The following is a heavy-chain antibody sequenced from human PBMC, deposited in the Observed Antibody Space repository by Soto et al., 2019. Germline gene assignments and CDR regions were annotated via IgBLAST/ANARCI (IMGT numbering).Heavy chain of an antibody. Sequence: ASVKVSCKASGYTFNSYGISWVRQAPGQGLEWMGWISAYNGNTIYAQTFQGRVTMTTDTSTTTAYMELRSLRSDDTAVYYCARVMLGGHSDYWGQGTLVTVSS. CDR2: ISAYNGNT. CDR1: GYTFNSYG. CDR3: ARVMLGGHSDY. D-gene: IGHD2-15*01. V-gene: IGHV1-18*01. J-gene: IGHJ4*02.